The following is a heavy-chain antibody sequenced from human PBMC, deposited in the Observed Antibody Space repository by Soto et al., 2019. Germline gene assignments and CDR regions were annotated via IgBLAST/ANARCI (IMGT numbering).Heavy chain of an antibody. V-gene: IGHV1-3*01. CDR2: INAGNGNT. CDR3: ARVAPSGGSVPRFDP. D-gene: IGHD3-10*01. CDR1: GYTFTAYN. Sequence: QVQLVQSGAEVKEPGASVRVSCKAFGYTFTAYNIHWLRQAPGQGLEWMGWINAGNGNTRSSRKFQGRVIITRDTSATTAYLEVDSLRSDDTAIYYCARVAPSGGSVPRFDPWGQGTLLTVSS. J-gene: IGHJ5*02.